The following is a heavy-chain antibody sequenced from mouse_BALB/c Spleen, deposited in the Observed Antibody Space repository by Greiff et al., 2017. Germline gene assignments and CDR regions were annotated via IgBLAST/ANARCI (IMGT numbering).Heavy chain of an antibody. CDR2: IYPGDGDT. CDR1: GYAFSSSW. D-gene: IGHD2-3*01. CDR3: ARVGYYYFDY. J-gene: IGHJ2*01. Sequence: QVQLQQSGPELVKPGASVKISCKASGYAFSSSWMNWVKQRPGQGLEWIGRIYPGDGDTNYNGKFKGKATLTADKSSSTAYMQLSSLTSVDSAVYFCARVGYYYFDYWGQGTTLTVSS. V-gene: IGHV1-82*01.